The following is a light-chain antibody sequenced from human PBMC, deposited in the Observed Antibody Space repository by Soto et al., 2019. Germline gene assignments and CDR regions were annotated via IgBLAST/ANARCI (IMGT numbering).Light chain of an antibody. CDR1: QGISDL. Sequence: DIQMTQSPSSLSASVGDRVTITCRASQGISDLLGWFQHKPGKAPKRLIYAASSLQGGVPSRFSGSGSGTEFTLTITGLQPEDFADYYCLQHNTYPYTFGQGTKLEIK. V-gene: IGKV1-17*01. CDR3: LQHNTYPYT. CDR2: AAS. J-gene: IGKJ2*01.